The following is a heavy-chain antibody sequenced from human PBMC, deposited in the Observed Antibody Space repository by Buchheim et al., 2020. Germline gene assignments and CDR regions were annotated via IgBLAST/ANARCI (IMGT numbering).Heavy chain of an antibody. J-gene: IGHJ6*02. V-gene: IGHV3-11*01. CDR3: ARDRLFPAAMPFHYYYYYGMDV. D-gene: IGHD2-2*01. Sequence: QVQLVESGGGLVKPGGSLRLSCAASGFTFSDYYMSWIRQAPGKGLEWVSYISSSGSTIYYADSVKGRFPISRDNAKNSLYLQMNSLRAEDTAVYYCARDRLFPAAMPFHYYYYYGMDVWGQGTT. CDR2: ISSSGSTI. CDR1: GFTFSDYY.